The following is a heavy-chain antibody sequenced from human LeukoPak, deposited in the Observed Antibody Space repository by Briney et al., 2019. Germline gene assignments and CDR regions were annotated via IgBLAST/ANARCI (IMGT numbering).Heavy chain of an antibody. J-gene: IGHJ5*01. CDR1: GFTFSSYW. CDR3: AKAATYFYGSVTYDWFES. D-gene: IGHD3-10*01. CDR2: ITASGDRT. Sequence: GGSLRLSCAASGFTFSSYWMHWVRQAPGKGLEWVSGITASGDRTFYGDSVRDRFTISRDNGKNTIYLQMNSLRVDDTAIYYCAKAATYFYGSVTYDWFESWGQGTLVTVSS. V-gene: IGHV3-74*01.